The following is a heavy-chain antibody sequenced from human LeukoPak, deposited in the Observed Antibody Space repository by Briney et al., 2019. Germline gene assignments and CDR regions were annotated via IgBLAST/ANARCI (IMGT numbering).Heavy chain of an antibody. Sequence: KASETLSLTCTVSGGSISSGDYYWSWIRQPPGKGLEWIAYMYYSGSTYYNPSLKSRVTMSADTSKNQLSLKLSSVTAADTAVYYCARPYYYDSRIDPWGQGILVTVFS. CDR3: ARPYYYDSRIDP. J-gene: IGHJ5*02. V-gene: IGHV4-30-4*01. D-gene: IGHD3-22*01. CDR2: MYYSGST. CDR1: GGSISSGDYY.